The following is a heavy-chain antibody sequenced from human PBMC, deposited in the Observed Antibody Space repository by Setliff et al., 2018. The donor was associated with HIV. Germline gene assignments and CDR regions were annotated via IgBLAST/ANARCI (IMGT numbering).Heavy chain of an antibody. Sequence: GESLKISCHLSGYSFVDFWIGWVRQMPGKGLEWVGFIYPGDSDSRYSPSFRGQVTISADKSTTTAYLNWASLKASDTATYYCVRYIGAAAGYIDHWGQGTLVTVSS. CDR2: IYPGDSDS. D-gene: IGHD6-25*01. V-gene: IGHV5-51*01. CDR3: VRYIGAAAGYIDH. J-gene: IGHJ4*02. CDR1: GYSFVDFW.